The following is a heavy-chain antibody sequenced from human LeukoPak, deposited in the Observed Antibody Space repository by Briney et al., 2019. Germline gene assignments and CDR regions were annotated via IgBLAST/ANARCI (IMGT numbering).Heavy chain of an antibody. V-gene: IGHV1-69*05. D-gene: IGHD2-2*01. CDR3: ARAGVVVPAARGYFDL. CDR2: IIPTFGTA. J-gene: IGHJ2*01. Sequence: SVKVSCKASGGTFSSYAISWVRQAPGQGLEWMGGIIPTFGTANYAQKFQGRVTITTDESTSTAYMELSSLRSEDTAVYYCARAGVVVPAARGYFDLWGRGTLVTVSS. CDR1: GGTFSSYA.